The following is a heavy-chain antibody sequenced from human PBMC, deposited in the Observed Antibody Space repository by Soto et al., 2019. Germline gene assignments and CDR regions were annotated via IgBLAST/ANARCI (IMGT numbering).Heavy chain of an antibody. D-gene: IGHD2-15*01. CDR2: ISNDGSMT. CDR3: VRGGSDENVWARHKLDP. Sequence: GGSLRLSCAASGFKFNNYWMHWVRQAPGKVLVWVSRISNDGSMTTYADSVKGRFTISRDNAKNTLSLQMNSLSVDDTAFYYCVRGGSDENVWARHKLDPWGQGILVTVSS. CDR1: GFKFNNYW. V-gene: IGHV3-74*03. J-gene: IGHJ5*02.